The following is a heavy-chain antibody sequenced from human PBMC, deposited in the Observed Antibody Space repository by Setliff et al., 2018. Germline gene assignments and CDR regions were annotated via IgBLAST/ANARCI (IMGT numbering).Heavy chain of an antibody. CDR2: INQSGNT. CDR1: GGSFSDYY. CDR3: ARVTNWGLDLRFDP. D-gene: IGHD7-27*01. J-gene: IGHJ5*02. Sequence: KPSETLSLTCTVYGGSFSDYYWGWIRQSPGKRPEWIAEINQSGNTNYNPSLKSRVTMSVATFENHFSLKLNSLTAADTAVYYCARVTNWGLDLRFDPWGQGILVTVSS. V-gene: IGHV4-34*10.